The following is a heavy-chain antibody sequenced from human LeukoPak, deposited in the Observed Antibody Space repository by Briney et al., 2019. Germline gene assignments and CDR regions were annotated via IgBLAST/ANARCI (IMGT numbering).Heavy chain of an antibody. Sequence: GGSLRLSCAASGFTFSRYRITWARQATGKGGEWVSYISSSSTISYADSVKGRFTISRDNANNSLYLQMNSLRDEDTAVYYCARGGTSSSLAYWGQGTLVTVSS. J-gene: IGHJ4*02. CDR2: ISSSSTI. D-gene: IGHD4-23*01. CDR3: ARGGTSSSLAY. V-gene: IGHV3-48*02. CDR1: GFTFSRYR.